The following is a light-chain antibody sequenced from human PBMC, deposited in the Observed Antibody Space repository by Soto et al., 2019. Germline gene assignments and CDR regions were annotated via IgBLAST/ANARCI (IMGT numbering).Light chain of an antibody. CDR1: GSNIGRYP. CDR2: SNN. Sequence: LTQPPSASGTPGQRVTISCSGSGSNIGRYPVNWYQQFPGAAPKLLIYSNNQRPSGVPDRFSGSKSGTSASLAFSGLQSDDEADYYCATWDDSLNGYVFGPGTKLTVL. J-gene: IGLJ1*01. V-gene: IGLV1-44*01. CDR3: ATWDDSLNGYV.